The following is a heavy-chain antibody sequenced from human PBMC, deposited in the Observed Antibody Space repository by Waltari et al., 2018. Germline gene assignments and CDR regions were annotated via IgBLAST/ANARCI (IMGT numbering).Heavy chain of an antibody. J-gene: IGHJ3*02. V-gene: IGHV4-4*02. CDR2: IYHSGST. Sequence: QVQLQASGPGLVKPSGTLSLTCAVSGGSISSSNWWSWVRQPPGQGLEWLGEIYHSGSTNSTPSLKSRVTIAVDKSKNQFSLKLSSVTAADTAVYYCARTYSGSNGGAFDIWGQGTMVTVSS. CDR3: ARTYSGSNGGAFDI. CDR1: GGSISSSNW. D-gene: IGHD1-26*01.